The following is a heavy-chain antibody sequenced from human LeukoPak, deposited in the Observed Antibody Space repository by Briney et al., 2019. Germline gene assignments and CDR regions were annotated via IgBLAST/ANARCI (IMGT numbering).Heavy chain of an antibody. V-gene: IGHV1-24*01. Sequence: ASVKVSCKVSGYTLTELSMHWVRQAPGKGLEWMGGFDPEDGETIYAQKFQGRVTMTEDTSTDTAYMELSSLRSEDTAVYYCASKYSSSWSAYYGMDVWGQGTTVTVSS. D-gene: IGHD6-13*01. CDR2: FDPEDGET. J-gene: IGHJ6*02. CDR3: ASKYSSSWSAYYGMDV. CDR1: GYTLTELS.